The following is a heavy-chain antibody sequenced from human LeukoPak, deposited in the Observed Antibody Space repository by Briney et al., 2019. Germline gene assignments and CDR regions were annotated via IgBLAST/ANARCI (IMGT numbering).Heavy chain of an antibody. V-gene: IGHV4-59*08. D-gene: IGHD3-10*01. CDR3: ARHEELGQFDY. CDR2: VYYSGSA. Sequence: SETLSLTCTVSSGSISSYYWSWIRQPPGKGLEWIGYVYYSGSANYNPSLKSRVTISVDTSKNQFSLKLSSVTAADTAVYYCARHEELGQFDYWGQGTLVTVSS. CDR1: SGSISSYY. J-gene: IGHJ4*02.